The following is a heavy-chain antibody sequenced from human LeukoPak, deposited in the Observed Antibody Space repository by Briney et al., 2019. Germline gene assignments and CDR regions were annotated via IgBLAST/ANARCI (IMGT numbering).Heavy chain of an antibody. CDR2: IYYSGST. J-gene: IGHJ6*02. Sequence: KPSETLSLTCTVSGGSISSYYWSWIRQPPGKGLEWIGYIYYSGSTNYNPSLKSRVTISVDTSKNQFSLKLSSVTAADTAVYYCAGSASYYYYGMDVWGQGTTVTVSS. CDR3: AGSASYYYYGMDV. CDR1: GGSISSYY. V-gene: IGHV4-59*01.